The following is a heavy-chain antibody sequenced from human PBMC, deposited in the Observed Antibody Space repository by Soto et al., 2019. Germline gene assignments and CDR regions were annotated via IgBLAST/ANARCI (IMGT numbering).Heavy chain of an antibody. J-gene: IGHJ4*02. Sequence: QVQLVQSGAEEKKPGASVKVSCKASGYTFTSYAMHWVRQAPGQRLEWMGWINAGNGNTKYSQKFQGRVTITRDTSANTAYMERSSLRSEGTAVYYCAGAVAVPADFDYWGQGTLVTVSS. CDR1: GYTFTSYA. CDR2: INAGNGNT. CDR3: AGAVAVPADFDY. V-gene: IGHV1-3*05. D-gene: IGHD6-19*01.